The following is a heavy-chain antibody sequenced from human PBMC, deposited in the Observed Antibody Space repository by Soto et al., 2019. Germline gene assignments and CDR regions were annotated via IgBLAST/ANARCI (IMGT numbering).Heavy chain of an antibody. Sequence: EVQLVESGGGLVKPGGSLRLSCAASGFTFSSYSMNWVRQAPGKGLEWVSSISSSSSYIYYADSVKGRFTIARDNPKNSLYLQMNSLRAEDTAVYYCAREDRWNIRNFDIGGQGTMVTVSS. CDR3: AREDRWNIRNFDI. V-gene: IGHV3-21*01. J-gene: IGHJ3*02. CDR2: ISSSSSYI. CDR1: GFTFSSYS. D-gene: IGHD1-1*01.